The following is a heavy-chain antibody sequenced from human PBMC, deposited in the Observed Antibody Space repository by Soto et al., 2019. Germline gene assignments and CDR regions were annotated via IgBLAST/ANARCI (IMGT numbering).Heavy chain of an antibody. D-gene: IGHD5-12*01. J-gene: IGHJ5*02. CDR1: GDSIRNYY. CDR2: IYYTGTT. Sequence: PSETLSLTCSVSGDSIRNYYWNWIRQPPGKGLEWIGYIYYTGTTKYHPSLKSRVIMSLETSKNQISLRLTSVTAADTAVYYCAREPRYDYAGREWIDPWGQGTLVTVSS. CDR3: AREPRYDYAGREWIDP. V-gene: IGHV4-59*12.